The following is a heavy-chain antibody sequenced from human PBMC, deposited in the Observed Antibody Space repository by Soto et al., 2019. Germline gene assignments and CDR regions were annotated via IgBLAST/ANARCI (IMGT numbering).Heavy chain of an antibody. J-gene: IGHJ6*02. Sequence: EVQLVESGGGLVQPGGSLRLSCAASGFTFSSYDMHWVRQATGKGLAWVSAIGTAGDTYYPGSVKGRFTISRENAKNSLYLQMNSLRAEDTAVYYCARSTRHYYGSGSYRPAYYYYGMDVWGQGTTVTVSS. CDR2: IGTAGDT. V-gene: IGHV3-13*01. D-gene: IGHD3-10*01. CDR3: ARSTRHYYGSGSYRPAYYYYGMDV. CDR1: GFTFSSYD.